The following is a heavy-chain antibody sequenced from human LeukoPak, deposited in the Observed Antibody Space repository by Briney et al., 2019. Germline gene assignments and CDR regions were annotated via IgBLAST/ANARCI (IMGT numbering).Heavy chain of an antibody. Sequence: GGSLRLSCAASGFSSSSYSMNWVRQAPGKGLEWVSAISGSGGSTYYADSVKGRFTISRDNSKNTLYLQMNSLRAEDTAVYYCAKDEDSSGWYLVRYYFDYWGQGTLVTVSS. CDR2: ISGSGGST. CDR3: AKDEDSSGWYLVRYYFDY. J-gene: IGHJ4*02. D-gene: IGHD6-19*01. CDR1: GFSSSSYS. V-gene: IGHV3-23*01.